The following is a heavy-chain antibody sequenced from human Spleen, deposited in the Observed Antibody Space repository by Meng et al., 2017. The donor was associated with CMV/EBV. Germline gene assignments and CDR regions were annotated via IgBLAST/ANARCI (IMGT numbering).Heavy chain of an antibody. D-gene: IGHD3-10*01. Sequence: GGSLRLSCAASGFTFSDSTVHWVRQAFGKGLEWVGRIRRKANSHATAYAVSVQGRFTISRDDSKSTAYLQMNSLTTEDTAVYYCARNPPSTGDFDYWGQGTVVTVSS. CDR3: ARNPPSTGDFDY. CDR1: GFTFSDST. V-gene: IGHV3-73*01. J-gene: IGHJ4*02. CDR2: IRRKANSHAT.